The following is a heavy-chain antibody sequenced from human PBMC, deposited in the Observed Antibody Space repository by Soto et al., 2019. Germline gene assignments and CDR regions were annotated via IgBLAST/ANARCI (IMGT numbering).Heavy chain of an antibody. D-gene: IGHD3-9*01. J-gene: IGHJ4*02. V-gene: IGHV4-30-4*01. Sequence: SETLSLTCTVSGGSISSGDYYWSWIRQPPGKGLEWIGYIYYSGSTYYNPSLKSRVTISVDKSKNQFSLKLMSVSAADTAVYYCGRLEGLATISYYFDYWGQGALVTVSS. CDR2: IYYSGST. CDR1: GGSISSGDYY. CDR3: GRLEGLATISYYFDY.